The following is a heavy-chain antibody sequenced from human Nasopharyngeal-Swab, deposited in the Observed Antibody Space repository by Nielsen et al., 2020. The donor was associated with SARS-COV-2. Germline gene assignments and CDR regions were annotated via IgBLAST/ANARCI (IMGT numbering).Heavy chain of an antibody. J-gene: IGHJ5*02. D-gene: IGHD2-21*02. Sequence: ASVKVSCKVSGYTLTELSMHWVRQAPGKGLEWMGGFDPEDGETIYAQKFQGRVTMTEDTSTDTAYMELSSLRYEDTAVYYCATAVVVTAISWFDPGGQGTLVTVYS. CDR1: GYTLTELS. CDR3: ATAVVVTAISWFDP. CDR2: FDPEDGET. V-gene: IGHV1-24*01.